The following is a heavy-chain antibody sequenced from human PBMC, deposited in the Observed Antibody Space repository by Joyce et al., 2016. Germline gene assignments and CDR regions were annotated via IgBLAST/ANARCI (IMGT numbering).Heavy chain of an antibody. CDR1: GFTFSIYS. V-gene: IGHV3-21*01. D-gene: IGHD3-10*01. Sequence: EVQLVESGGGLVKPRGSLGLSCASSGFTFSIYSMNWVRQAPGKGLEWVSFISSSSSYIYYAYSEKGRFTISRDNAKNSLYLQMNSLRPEDTAVYYCAKHGGSMIRGVFAAGYYFESWGQGTLVTVSS. CDR3: AKHGGSMIRGVFAAGYYFES. CDR2: ISSSSSYI. J-gene: IGHJ4*02.